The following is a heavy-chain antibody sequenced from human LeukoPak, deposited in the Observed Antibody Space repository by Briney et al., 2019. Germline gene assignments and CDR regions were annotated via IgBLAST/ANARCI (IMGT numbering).Heavy chain of an antibody. CDR3: ARVFDYGDYGWFDP. CDR1: GYTFTSYY. J-gene: IGHJ5*02. V-gene: IGHV1-69*13. CDR2: IIPIFGTA. D-gene: IGHD4-17*01. Sequence: SVKVSCKASGYTFTSYYMHWVRQAPGQGLEWMGGIIPIFGTANYAQKFQGRVTITADESTSTAYMELSSLRSEDTAVYYCARVFDYGDYGWFDPWGQGTLVTVSS.